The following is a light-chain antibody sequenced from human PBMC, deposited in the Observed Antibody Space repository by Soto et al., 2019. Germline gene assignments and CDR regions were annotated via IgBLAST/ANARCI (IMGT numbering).Light chain of an antibody. CDR3: SSYAGSNNWV. J-gene: IGLJ2*01. V-gene: IGLV2-8*01. Sequence: QSALTQPPSASGSPGQSVTISCTGTSSDVGGYNYVSWYQQHPGKAPKLMIYEVSKRPSGVPDRFSGSKSGDTASLTVSGRQAEDEADYYYSSYAGSNNWVFGGGTKVTVL. CDR1: SSDVGGYNY. CDR2: EVS.